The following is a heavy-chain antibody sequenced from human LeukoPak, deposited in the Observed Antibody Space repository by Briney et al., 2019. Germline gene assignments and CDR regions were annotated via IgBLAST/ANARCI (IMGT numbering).Heavy chain of an antibody. CDR2: IWYDGSNK. D-gene: IGHD3-22*01. J-gene: IGHJ4*02. CDR1: GFTFSSYG. V-gene: IGHV3-33*01. CDR3: ARGAYYYDSSGYYLVPTDFDY. Sequence: PGGSLRLSCAASGFTFSSYGMHWVRQAPGKGLEWVAVIWYDGSNKYYADSVKGRFTISRDNSKNTLYLQMNSLRAEDTAVYYYARGAYYYDSSGYYLVPTDFDYWGQGTLVTVSS.